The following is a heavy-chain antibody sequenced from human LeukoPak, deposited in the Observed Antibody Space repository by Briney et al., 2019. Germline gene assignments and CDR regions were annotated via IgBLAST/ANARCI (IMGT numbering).Heavy chain of an antibody. Sequence: SVKVSCKASGGTFSSYAISWVRPAPGQGLEWMGGIIPIFGTANYAQKFQGRVTITADESTSTAYMELSSLRSEDTAVYYCAREELDSRDLSFDYWGQGTLVTVSS. D-gene: IGHD3-10*01. J-gene: IGHJ4*02. CDR3: AREELDSRDLSFDY. CDR1: GGTFSSYA. CDR2: IIPIFGTA. V-gene: IGHV1-69*13.